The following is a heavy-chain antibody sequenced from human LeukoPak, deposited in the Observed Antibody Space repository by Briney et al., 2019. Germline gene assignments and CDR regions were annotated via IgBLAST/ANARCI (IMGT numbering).Heavy chain of an antibody. CDR1: GYTFTSYY. D-gene: IGHD3-3*01. Sequence: GASVKVSCKASGYTFTSYYMHWVRQAPGQGLEWMGWISAYNGNTNYAQKLQGRVTMTTDTSTSTAYMELRSLRSDDTAVYYCARAGALTIFGVVRQYYFDYWGQGTLVTVSS. J-gene: IGHJ4*02. V-gene: IGHV1-18*04. CDR2: ISAYNGNT. CDR3: ARAGALTIFGVVRQYYFDY.